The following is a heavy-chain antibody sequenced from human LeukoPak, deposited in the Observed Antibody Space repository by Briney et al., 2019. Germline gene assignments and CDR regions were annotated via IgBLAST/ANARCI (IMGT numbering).Heavy chain of an antibody. CDR1: GYSISSGYY. CDR2: IYHSGST. D-gene: IGHD2-2*01. J-gene: IGHJ5*02. V-gene: IGHV4-38-2*02. CDR3: VVVVPAAIGSWFDP. Sequence: PSETLSLTCTVSGYSISSGYYCGWIRPPPGEGLGWVGSIYHSGSTYYNPALKRRVTISVETPKNQFSLTLSAVTAADTAVYYSVVVVPAAIGSWFDPWGQGTLVTVSS.